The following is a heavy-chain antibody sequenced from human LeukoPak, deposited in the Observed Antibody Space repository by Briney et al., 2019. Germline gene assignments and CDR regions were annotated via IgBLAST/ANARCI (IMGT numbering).Heavy chain of an antibody. Sequence: PGGSLRLSCAASGFTFSSYSMHWVRQAPGKGLEYVSAISSNGDRTFYANSVKGRFTISRDNSKNTLFLQMGSLRAEDMAVYYCAREGYTGSYSDWGQGTLVTVSS. CDR3: AREGYTGSYSD. CDR2: ISSNGDRT. CDR1: GFTFSSYS. V-gene: IGHV3-64*01. J-gene: IGHJ4*02. D-gene: IGHD1-26*01.